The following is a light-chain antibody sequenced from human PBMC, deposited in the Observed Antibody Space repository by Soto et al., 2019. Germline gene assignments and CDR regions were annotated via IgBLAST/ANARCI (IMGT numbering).Light chain of an antibody. Sequence: DIQLTQSPSFLSASVGDRVTITCRASQGISNYLAWYQQKPGNAPNLLIHTASSLQTGVPSRFSGSGYGTEFSLTIRILQPEDFATYYCQQRHSYPFTFGQGTRLEIK. CDR1: QGISNY. CDR3: QQRHSYPFT. V-gene: IGKV1-9*01. J-gene: IGKJ5*01. CDR2: TAS.